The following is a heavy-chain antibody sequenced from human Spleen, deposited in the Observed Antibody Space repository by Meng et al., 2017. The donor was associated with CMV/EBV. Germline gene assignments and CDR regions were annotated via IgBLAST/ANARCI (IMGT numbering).Heavy chain of an antibody. J-gene: IGHJ4*02. D-gene: IGHD2-21*01. CDR1: GFTFRSYW. Sequence: GESLKISCAASGFTFRSYWMSWVRQAPGKGLEWVANIRYDGYEKYFVDSVKGRFTVSRDNAENSLYLQMNSLRAEDTAVYYCARLPRANCGGDCYFDYWGQGTLVTVSS. CDR3: ARLPRANCGGDCYFDY. V-gene: IGHV3-7*01. CDR2: IRYDGYEK.